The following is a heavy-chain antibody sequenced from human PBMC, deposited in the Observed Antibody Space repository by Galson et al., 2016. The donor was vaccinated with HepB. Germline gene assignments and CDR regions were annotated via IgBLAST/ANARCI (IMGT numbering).Heavy chain of an antibody. CDR2: IRSTGGNT. J-gene: IGHJ2*01. Sequence: SLRLSCAASGFTFNDYAMHWVRQAPGKGLEYVSAIRSTGGNTYYADSVKGRFTISRDNSKNTLYLQMSSLRPEDTAVYYCVRSESGHLWVCFDLWGRGTLVTVSS. D-gene: IGHD1-26*01. CDR3: VRSESGHLWVCFDL. CDR1: GFTFNDYA. V-gene: IGHV3-64D*09.